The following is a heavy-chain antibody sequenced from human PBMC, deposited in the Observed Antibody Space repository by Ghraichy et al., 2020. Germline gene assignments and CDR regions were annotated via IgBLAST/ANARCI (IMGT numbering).Heavy chain of an antibody. J-gene: IGHJ4*02. V-gene: IGHV3-43*01. Sequence: GESLNISCAASGFTFDDYTMHWVRQAPGKGLEWVSLISWDGGSTYYADSVKGRFTISRDNSKNSLYLQMNSLRTEDTALYYCAKERRDGYNSYYFDYWGQGTLVTVSS. CDR1: GFTFDDYT. CDR2: ISWDGGST. D-gene: IGHD5-24*01. CDR3: AKERRDGYNSYYFDY.